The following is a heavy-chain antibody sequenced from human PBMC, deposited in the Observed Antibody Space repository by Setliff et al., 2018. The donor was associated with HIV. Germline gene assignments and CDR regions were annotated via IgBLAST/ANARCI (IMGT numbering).Heavy chain of an antibody. CDR3: ARGVLQYNFWRDRRDYHYMDV. CDR2: LYPSGNT. Sequence: SETLSLTCTVSGGSISSGSYYWSWIRQPAGKGLEWIGRLYPSGNTTYNPSLKSRVTMSIVTSNNQFSLKLTSVTAADTAIYYCARGVLQYNFWRDRRDYHYMDVWGKGTTVTVSS. D-gene: IGHD3-3*01. J-gene: IGHJ6*03. V-gene: IGHV4-61*02. CDR1: GGSISSGSYY.